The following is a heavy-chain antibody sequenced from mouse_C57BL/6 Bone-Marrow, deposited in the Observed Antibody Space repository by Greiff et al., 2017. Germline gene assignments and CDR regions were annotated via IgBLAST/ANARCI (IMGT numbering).Heavy chain of an antibody. V-gene: IGHV1-26*01. Sequence: VQLQQSGPELVKPGASVKISCKASGYTFTDYYMNWVKQSHGKSLEWIGDINPNNGGTSYNQKFKGKATLTVDKSSSTAYMELRSLTSEDSAVYYCAGAGTSGYWGQGTTLTVSS. CDR3: AGAGTSGY. J-gene: IGHJ2*01. CDR1: GYTFTDYY. CDR2: INPNNGGT. D-gene: IGHD4-1*01.